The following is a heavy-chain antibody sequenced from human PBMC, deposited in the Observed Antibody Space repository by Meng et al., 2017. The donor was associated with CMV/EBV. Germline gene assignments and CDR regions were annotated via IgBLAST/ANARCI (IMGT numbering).Heavy chain of an antibody. CDR2: IYSGGST. Sequence: GGSLRLSCAASGFTVSSNYMSWVRQAPGKGLECVSVIYSGGSTYYADSVKGRFTFSRDNSKNTLYLQMNSLRAEDTAVYYCARDKRYCSSTSCYRNFDYWGQGTLVTVS. V-gene: IGHV3-66*02. CDR1: GFTVSSNY. CDR3: ARDKRYCSSTSCYRNFDY. J-gene: IGHJ4*02. D-gene: IGHD2-2*01.